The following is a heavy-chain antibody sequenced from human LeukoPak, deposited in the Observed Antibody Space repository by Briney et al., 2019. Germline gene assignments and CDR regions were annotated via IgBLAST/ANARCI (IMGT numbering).Heavy chain of an antibody. D-gene: IGHD2-15*01. V-gene: IGHV3-23*01. CDR1: AFIFGKYA. Sequence: GGSRRLAWVGYAFIFGKYAMTWVRQAPGKGRGWVSTISGGGDSTWNADSVKGRFTVSRDNSKNTLYLQMSSLRVEDTAVYYCAKRGSSETRWYPFDYWGQGTLVTVSS. J-gene: IGHJ4*02. CDR2: ISGGGDST. CDR3: AKRGSSETRWYPFDY.